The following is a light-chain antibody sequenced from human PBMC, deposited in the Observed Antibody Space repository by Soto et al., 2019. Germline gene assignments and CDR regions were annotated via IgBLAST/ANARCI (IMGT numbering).Light chain of an antibody. CDR1: QTVFNC. Sequence: IQMTQSPSSLSASVGDRVTIPCRASQTVFNCLNWYQQKARMAPKLLIYGTSKLQGGVPSRFNGSGSGAECTLTISSLQPEDVATYYCQQTYSPPLSFGQGTRLEIK. J-gene: IGKJ5*01. CDR3: QQTYSPPLS. V-gene: IGKV1-39*01. CDR2: GTS.